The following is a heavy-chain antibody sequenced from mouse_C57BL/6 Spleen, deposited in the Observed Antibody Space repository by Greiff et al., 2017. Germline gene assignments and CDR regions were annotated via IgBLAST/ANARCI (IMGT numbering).Heavy chain of an antibody. J-gene: IGHJ1*03. V-gene: IGHV3-6*01. Sequence: VQLKESGPGLVKPSQSLSLTCSVTGYSITSGYYWNWIRQFPGNKLEWMGYISYDGSNNYNPSLKNRISITRDTSKNQFFLKLNSVTTEDTATYYCARGDYDYWYFDVWGTGTTVTVSS. CDR1: GYSITSGYY. CDR3: ARGDYDYWYFDV. CDR2: ISYDGSN. D-gene: IGHD2-4*01.